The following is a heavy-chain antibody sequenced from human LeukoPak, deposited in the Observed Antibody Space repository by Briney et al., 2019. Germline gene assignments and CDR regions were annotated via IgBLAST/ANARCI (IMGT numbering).Heavy chain of an antibody. CDR2: TSYDGASK. CDR1: GFSFSNYA. Sequence: PGGSLRLSCEASGFSFSNYAMHWVRQAPGKGLEWVAVTSYDGASKYYADSVKGRFTISRDNSKSTLFLQLNSLRAEDTAVYYCARGKVVRGVMNYYYGMGVWGQGTTVTVSS. V-gene: IGHV3-30-3*01. CDR3: ARGKVVRGVMNYYYGMGV. D-gene: IGHD3-10*01. J-gene: IGHJ6*02.